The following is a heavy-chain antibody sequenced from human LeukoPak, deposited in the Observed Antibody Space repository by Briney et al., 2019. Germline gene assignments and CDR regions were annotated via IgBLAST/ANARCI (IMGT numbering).Heavy chain of an antibody. J-gene: IGHJ4*02. V-gene: IGHV3-74*01. CDR2: INSDGSST. D-gene: IGHD6-13*01. CDR1: GFTFSSYW. Sequence: GGSLRLSCAASGFTFSSYWMHWVRQAPGKGLVWVSRINSDGSSTTYADSVKGRFTISRDNAKNSLYLQMNSLRAEDTAVYFCARMWGSSWSYFDYWGQGTLVTVSS. CDR3: ARMWGSSWSYFDY.